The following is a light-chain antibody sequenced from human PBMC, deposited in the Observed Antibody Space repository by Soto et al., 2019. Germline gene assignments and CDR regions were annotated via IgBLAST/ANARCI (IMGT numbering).Light chain of an antibody. CDR3: GQVDRYHRT. J-gene: IGKJ1*01. CDR2: AAS. CDR1: QGISSY. V-gene: IGKV1-8*01. Sequence: AIRMTQSPSSLSASTGDRVTITCRPRQGISSYLAWYQQKPGKAPKLLSYAASTFQTVVPSKFSGSGYGTAFSLTIRSLHPENVATYYCGQVDRYHRTFGQGTTVDMK.